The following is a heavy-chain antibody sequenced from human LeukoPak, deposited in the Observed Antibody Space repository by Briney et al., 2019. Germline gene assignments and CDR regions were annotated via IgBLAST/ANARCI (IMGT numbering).Heavy chain of an antibody. J-gene: IGHJ4*02. CDR3: AKRVPYSSSWPSLDY. CDR1: GFTFGSYA. V-gene: IGHV3-23*01. Sequence: SGGSLRLSCAASGFTFGSYAMSWVRQAPGKGLEWVSAITDNGGDSYHADSVKGRFTISRDNSKNTLFLQMNSLRGEDTAVYYCAKRVPYSSSWPSLDYWGQGTLVTVSS. CDR2: ITDNGGDS. D-gene: IGHD6-13*01.